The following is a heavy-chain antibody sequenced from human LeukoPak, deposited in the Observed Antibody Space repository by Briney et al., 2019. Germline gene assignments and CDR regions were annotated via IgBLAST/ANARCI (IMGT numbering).Heavy chain of an antibody. CDR1: GYTFTSYY. J-gene: IGHJ4*02. CDR3: AREGLWELQGSFDY. D-gene: IGHD1-26*01. CDR2: INPSGGSA. V-gene: IGHV1-46*01. Sequence: ASVKVSCKASGYTFTSYYIHWVRQAPGQGLEWMGIINPSGGSANYAQKFQGRVTMTRDTSTSTVYMELSSLRSEDTAVYYCAREGLWELQGSFDYWGQGTPVTVSS.